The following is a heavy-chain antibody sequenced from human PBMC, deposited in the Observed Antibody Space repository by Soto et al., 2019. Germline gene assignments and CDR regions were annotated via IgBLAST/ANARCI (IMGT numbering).Heavy chain of an antibody. CDR1: GYTFSDLY. J-gene: IGHJ4*02. Sequence: QVQLVQSGAEVKQPGASVKVSCKPSGYTFSDLYIHWVRQAPGQGLERMGWVDPNSGGTKQTQKFQGRLTMTSETPTGTVYMELYSLRSDDTSVYYCARDNYGPRAYWGQGTLVTVSS. V-gene: IGHV1-2*02. CDR2: VDPNSGGT. CDR3: ARDNYGPRAY. D-gene: IGHD3-10*01.